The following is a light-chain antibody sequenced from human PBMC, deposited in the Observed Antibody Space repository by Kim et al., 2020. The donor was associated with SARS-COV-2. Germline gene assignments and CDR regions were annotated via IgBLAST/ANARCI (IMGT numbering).Light chain of an antibody. CDR2: DVS. CDR3: SSYTGSSTFYV. CDR1: SSDVGGYNY. V-gene: IGLV2-14*04. Sequence: QSITISCTGTSSDVGGYNYVSWYQQYPAKAPKLMIYDVSKRPSGVSNRFSGSKSGNTASLTISGLQAEDEADYYCSSYTGSSTFYVFGTGTKVTVL. J-gene: IGLJ1*01.